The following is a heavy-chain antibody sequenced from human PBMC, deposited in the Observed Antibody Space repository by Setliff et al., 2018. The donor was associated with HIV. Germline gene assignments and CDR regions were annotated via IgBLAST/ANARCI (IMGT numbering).Heavy chain of an antibody. V-gene: IGHV3-21*01. D-gene: IGHD1-26*01. CDR1: GFTFSSYA. CDR2: ISSSSSYI. J-gene: IGHJ4*02. Sequence: GGSLRLSCAASGFTFSSYAMNWVRQAPGKGLEWVSSISSSSSYIYYADSVKGRFTISRDNAKNSLYLQMNSLRAEDTAVYYCAREVEPTTWNDYWGQGTLVTVSS. CDR3: AREVEPTTWNDY.